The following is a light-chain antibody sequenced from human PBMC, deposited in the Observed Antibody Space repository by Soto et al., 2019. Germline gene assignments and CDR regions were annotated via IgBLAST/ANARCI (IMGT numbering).Light chain of an antibody. V-gene: IGKV3-20*01. J-gene: IGKJ1*01. Sequence: EIVLTQSPGTLSLSPGERATLSCRASQSVSNNYLAWFQQTPGQAPRLLIYDTSRRATGIPDRFSGSGSGTDFTLTISRLEPEDSAMYYCQQYGNSPRTFGQGNKVEIK. CDR2: DTS. CDR3: QQYGNSPRT. CDR1: QSVSNNY.